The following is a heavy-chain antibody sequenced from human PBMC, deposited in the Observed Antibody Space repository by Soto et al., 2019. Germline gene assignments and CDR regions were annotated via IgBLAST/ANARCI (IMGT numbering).Heavy chain of an antibody. V-gene: IGHV1-3*01. CDR2: INAGNGNT. CDR1: GYNFSSHD. CDR3: ARDSFSCCGSYCSPNPFYMGV. J-gene: IGHJ6*03. D-gene: IGHD2-21*01. Sequence: QVHLVQAGAEVRKPGASVQVSCKASGYNFSSHDIHWVRQAPGQGLEWMGWINAGNGNTRYSQKFQDRITITRDASVSTAYMELRSLRSEDTAIYHCARDSFSCCGSYCSPNPFYMGVWGKGTTVRVS.